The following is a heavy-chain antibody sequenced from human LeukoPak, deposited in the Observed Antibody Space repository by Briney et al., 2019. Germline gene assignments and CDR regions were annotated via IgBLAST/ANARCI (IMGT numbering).Heavy chain of an antibody. CDR3: ARESSRYFQH. CDR2: INSDGSST. D-gene: IGHD6-13*01. J-gene: IGHJ1*01. CDR1: GFTFDDYG. Sequence: GGSLRLSCAASGFTFDDYGMSWVRQGPGKGLVWVSRINSDGSSTSYADSVKGRFTISRDNAKNTLYLQMNSLRAEDTAVYYCARESSRYFQHWGQGTLVTVSS. V-gene: IGHV3-74*01.